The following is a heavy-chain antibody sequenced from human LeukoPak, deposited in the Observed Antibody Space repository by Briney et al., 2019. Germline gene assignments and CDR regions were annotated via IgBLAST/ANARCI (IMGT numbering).Heavy chain of an antibody. Sequence: PGGSLRLSCAASGFTFSSYEMNWVRQAPGKGLEWVGFIRSKVYGGTPEYAASVKGRFTISRDDSKGIAYLQMNSLKTEDTAVYYCTRGQTPYYWGQGTLVTVSS. CDR1: GFTFSSYE. CDR3: TRGQTPYY. V-gene: IGHV3-49*04. CDR2: IRSKVYGGTP. J-gene: IGHJ4*02.